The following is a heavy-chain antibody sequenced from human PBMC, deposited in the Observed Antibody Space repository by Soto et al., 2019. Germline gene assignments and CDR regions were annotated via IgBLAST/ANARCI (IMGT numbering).Heavy chain of an antibody. J-gene: IGHJ4*02. CDR3: ARGVAPYYFDY. D-gene: IGHD2-15*01. Sequence: QVQLVQSGAEEKKPGASVKVSCKASGYTFTSYAMHWVRQAPGQRLEWMGWINAGNGNTKYSQKFQGRATITRDTSASXAXXXXXSXXXEXSAVYYCARGVAPYYFDYWGQGTLVTVSS. V-gene: IGHV1-3*05. CDR1: GYTFTSYA. CDR2: INAGNGNT.